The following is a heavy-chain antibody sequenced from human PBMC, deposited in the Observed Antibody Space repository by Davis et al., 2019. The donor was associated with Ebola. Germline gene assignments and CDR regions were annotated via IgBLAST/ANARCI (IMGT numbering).Heavy chain of an antibody. CDR2: IDPSDSYT. D-gene: IGHD6-6*01. J-gene: IGHJ6*03. V-gene: IGHV5-10-1*01. Sequence: GESLKISCKGSGYSFTSYWISWVRQMPGKGLEWMGRIDPSDSYTNYSPSFQGHVTISADKSISTAYLQWSSLKASDTAMYYCARHGEDSSSFLYYYYMDVWGKGTTVTVSS. CDR1: GYSFTSYW. CDR3: ARHGEDSSSFLYYYYMDV.